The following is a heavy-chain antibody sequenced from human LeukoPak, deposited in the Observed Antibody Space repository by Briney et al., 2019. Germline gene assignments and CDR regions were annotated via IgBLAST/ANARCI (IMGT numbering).Heavy chain of an antibody. Sequence: QTGGSLRLSCAASGFTFSSYAMSWVRQAPGKELEWVSAISGSGGGTYYADSVKGRFTISRDNSKNTLYLQMNSLRAEDTAVYYCAKDVGGYYFTYWSGCFDHWGQGTLVTVSS. V-gene: IGHV3-23*01. CDR1: GFTFSSYA. D-gene: IGHD3-10*01. CDR2: ISGSGGGT. J-gene: IGHJ4*02. CDR3: AKDVGGYYFTYWSGCFDH.